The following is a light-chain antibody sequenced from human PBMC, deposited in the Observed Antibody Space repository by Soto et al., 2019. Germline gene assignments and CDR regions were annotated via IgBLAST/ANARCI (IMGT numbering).Light chain of an antibody. J-gene: IGKJ4*01. CDR1: QDISTH. Sequence: IQLTQSPSSMSASVGDRVTISCRASQDISTHLAWFAQKPGRAPQLLIYAASTLHSGVPSRFSGSGSGTDFTLTINSLQSEDSAVYYCQQYYTWPVTFGGGTRWIS. CDR3: QQYYTWPVT. CDR2: AAS. V-gene: IGKV1-9*01.